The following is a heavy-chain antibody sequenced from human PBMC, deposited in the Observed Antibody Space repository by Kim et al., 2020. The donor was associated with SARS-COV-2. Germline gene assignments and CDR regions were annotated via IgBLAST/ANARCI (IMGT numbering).Heavy chain of an antibody. V-gene: IGHV1-69*01. Sequence: QKFQGRVTITADESTSTAYMELSSLRSEDTAVYYCARVRTMVQGVYAFDIWGQGTMVTVSS. CDR3: ARVRTMVQGVYAFDI. J-gene: IGHJ3*02. D-gene: IGHD3-10*01.